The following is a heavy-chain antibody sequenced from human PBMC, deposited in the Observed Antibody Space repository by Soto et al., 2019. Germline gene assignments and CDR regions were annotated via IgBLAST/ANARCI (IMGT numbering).Heavy chain of an antibody. Sequence: GGSLRLSCAASGFTFSSYSMNWVRQAPGKGLEWISYITSSSDIVQYADSVKGRFTISRDNAKSSLYLQMNSLRAEDTDVYYCARDLLWAFDIWGQGTMVTVSS. J-gene: IGHJ3*02. CDR2: ITSSSDIV. CDR1: GFTFSSYS. CDR3: ARDLLWAFDI. V-gene: IGHV3-48*01.